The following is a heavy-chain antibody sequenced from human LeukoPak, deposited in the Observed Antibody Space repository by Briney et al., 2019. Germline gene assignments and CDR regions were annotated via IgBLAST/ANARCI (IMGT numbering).Heavy chain of an antibody. Sequence: ASVKVSCKASGYTFTSYGISWVRQAPGQGLEWMGWISAYNGNTNYAQKLQGRVTMTTDTSTSTAYMELRSLRSDDTAVYYCARTYCCSTSCYMRVGYYFDYWGQGTLVTVSS. CDR3: ARTYCCSTSCYMRVGYYFDY. CDR1: GYTFTSYG. D-gene: IGHD2-2*02. J-gene: IGHJ4*02. V-gene: IGHV1-18*01. CDR2: ISAYNGNT.